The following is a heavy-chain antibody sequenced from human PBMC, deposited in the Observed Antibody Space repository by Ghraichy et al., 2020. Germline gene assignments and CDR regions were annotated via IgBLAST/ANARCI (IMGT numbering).Heavy chain of an antibody. CDR1: GGSFSGYY. CDR2: INHSGST. V-gene: IGHV4-34*01. J-gene: IGHJ4*02. D-gene: IGHD1-26*01. Sequence: SETLSLTCAVYGGSFSGYYWRWIRQPPGKGLEWMGEINHSGSTNYNPSLKSRVTISVDTSKNQFSLKLSSVTAADTAVYYCARGYPRGSYGALKYFDYWGQGTLVTVSS. CDR3: ARGYPRGSYGALKYFDY.